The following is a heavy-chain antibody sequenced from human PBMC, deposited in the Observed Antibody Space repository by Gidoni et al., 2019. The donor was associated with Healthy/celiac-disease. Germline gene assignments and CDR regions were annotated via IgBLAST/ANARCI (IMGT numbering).Heavy chain of an antibody. V-gene: IGHV1-69*09. CDR2: IIPILGIA. CDR3: AREGELRYWYFDL. D-gene: IGHD1-26*01. J-gene: IGHJ2*01. CDR1: GGTFSSYA. Sequence: QVQLVQSGAELKKPGSSVKVSCKASGGTFSSYAISWVRQAPGQGLEWMGRIIPILGIANYAQKFQGRVTITADKSTSTAYMELSSLRSEDTAVYYCAREGELRYWYFDLWGRGTLVTVSS.